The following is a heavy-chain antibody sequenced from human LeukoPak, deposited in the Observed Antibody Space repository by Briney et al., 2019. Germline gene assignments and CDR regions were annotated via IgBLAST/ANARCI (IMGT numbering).Heavy chain of an antibody. Sequence: SETLSLTCTVSGGSISSSSYYWGWIRQPPGKGLEWIGSIYYSGSTYYNPSLKSRVTISVDTSKNQFSLKLSSVTAADTAVYYCASGDSYYDILTGYYNKAFDIWGQGTMVTVSS. J-gene: IGHJ3*02. CDR1: GGSISSSSYY. CDR3: ASGDSYYDILTGYYNKAFDI. D-gene: IGHD3-9*01. CDR2: IYYSGST. V-gene: IGHV4-39*01.